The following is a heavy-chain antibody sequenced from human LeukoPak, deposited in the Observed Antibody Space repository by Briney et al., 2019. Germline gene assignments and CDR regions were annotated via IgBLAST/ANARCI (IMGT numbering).Heavy chain of an antibody. CDR2: IYYSGST. Sequence: SETLSLTCTVSGGSISSYYWSWTRQPPGKGLEWIGYIYYSGSTNYNPSLKSRVTISVDTSKNQFSLKLSSVTAADTAVYYCARDLLLDYWGQGTLVTVSS. CDR1: GGSISSYY. CDR3: ARDLLLDY. D-gene: IGHD2/OR15-2a*01. V-gene: IGHV4-59*01. J-gene: IGHJ4*02.